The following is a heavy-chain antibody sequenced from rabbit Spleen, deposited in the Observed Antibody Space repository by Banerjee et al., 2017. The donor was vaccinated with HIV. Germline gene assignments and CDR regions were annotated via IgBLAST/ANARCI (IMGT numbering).Heavy chain of an antibody. CDR1: GFSFSSYSY. CDR3: ARDTGSSFSSYGMDL. J-gene: IGHJ6*01. Sequence: QQQLEESGGGLVKPEGSLTLTCKASGFSFSSYSYMCWVRQAPGKGLEWIACIYAGSSGNTYSATWAKGRFTISKTSSTTVTLQMTNLTAADTATYFCARDTGSSFSSYGMDLWGQGTLVTVS. CDR2: IYAGSSGNT. D-gene: IGHD8-1*01. V-gene: IGHV1S45*01.